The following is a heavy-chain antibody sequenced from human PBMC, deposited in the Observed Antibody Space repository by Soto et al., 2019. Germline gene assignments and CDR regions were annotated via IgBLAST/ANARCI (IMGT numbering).Heavy chain of an antibody. CDR3: TRLSVAQYYYDSSGYSDAFDI. V-gene: IGHV3-48*01. D-gene: IGHD3-22*01. J-gene: IGHJ3*02. Sequence: GGSLRLSCAASGFTFSSYSMNWVRQAPGKGLEWVSFISGSSNAIHYADPVKGRFTISGDKATNSLYLQMNSLKTEDTAVYYCTRLSVAQYYYDSSGYSDAFDIWGQGTMVTVSS. CDR2: ISGSSNAI. CDR1: GFTFSSYS.